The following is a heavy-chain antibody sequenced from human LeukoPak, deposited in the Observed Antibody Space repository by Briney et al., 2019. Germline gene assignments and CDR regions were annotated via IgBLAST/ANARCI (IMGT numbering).Heavy chain of an antibody. Sequence: GGSLRLSCAASGFTFSSYGMHWVRQAPGKGLEWVAFIRYDGGNRYYADSVKGRFTISRDNSKNTLYLQMNSLRAEDTAVYYCAKDEVATSGGHYYYYYMDVWGKGTTVTISS. J-gene: IGHJ6*03. CDR3: AKDEVATSGGHYYYYYMDV. CDR1: GFTFSSYG. V-gene: IGHV3-30*02. D-gene: IGHD5-12*01. CDR2: IRYDGGNR.